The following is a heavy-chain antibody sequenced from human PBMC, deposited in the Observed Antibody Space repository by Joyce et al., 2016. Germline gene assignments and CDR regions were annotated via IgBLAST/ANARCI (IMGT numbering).Heavy chain of an antibody. D-gene: IGHD3-3*01. CDR3: LRDRKKISILGVIDAYYYAMDV. CDR2: IHPNRTT. V-gene: IGHV4-4*02. J-gene: IGHJ6*02. CDR1: GGSISSTNW. Sequence: QVQLRGSGPGLVKPSGTLSLTCDVSGGSISSTNWWSWVRQAPGQGLEVIGEIHPNRTTNYQPSLQSRVTVSIDKSKNQFSLTMVSVTAADTAVYYCLRDRKKISILGVIDAYYYAMDVWDQGTTVIVSS.